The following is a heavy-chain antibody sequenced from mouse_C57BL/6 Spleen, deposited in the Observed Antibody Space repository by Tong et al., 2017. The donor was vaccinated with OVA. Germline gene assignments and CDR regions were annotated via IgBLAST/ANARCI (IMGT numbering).Heavy chain of an antibody. CDR2: IDPYNGGT. D-gene: IGHD3-3*01. V-gene: IGHV1S135*01. CDR1: GYAFTSYN. Sequence: EVQLQESGPELVKPGASVKVSCKASGYAFTSYNMYWVKQSHGKSLEWIGYIDPYNGGTSYNQKFKGKATLTSDKSASTAYMELSSLTSEDSAVYYCARVGSYYFDYWGQGTTLTVSS. CDR3: ARVGSYYFDY. J-gene: IGHJ2*01.